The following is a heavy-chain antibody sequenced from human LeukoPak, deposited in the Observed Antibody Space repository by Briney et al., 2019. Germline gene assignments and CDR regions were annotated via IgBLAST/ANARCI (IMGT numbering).Heavy chain of an antibody. V-gene: IGHV4-59*11. Sequence: PSETLSLTCTVSLGSLSPLFWSWIGQPPGKEGEFMGFIYYRGSPNCTPSLNPGVTLSVHSSKSRISRKLKSVTSADVAVFDWATGVVAAKYHCDFWGQGTLVTVSS. J-gene: IGHJ4*02. CDR3: ATGVVAAKYHCDF. D-gene: IGHD2-15*01. CDR2: IYYRGSP. CDR1: LGSLSPLF.